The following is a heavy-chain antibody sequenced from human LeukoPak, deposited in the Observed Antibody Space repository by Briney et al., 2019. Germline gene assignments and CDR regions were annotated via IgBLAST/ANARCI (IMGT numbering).Heavy chain of an antibody. V-gene: IGHV5-51*01. CDR3: ARSPPPIRGSGSYYNALYNWFDP. CDR1: GYSFTTYW. J-gene: IGHJ5*02. CDR2: IYPGDSDT. D-gene: IGHD3-10*01. Sequence: GESLKISCKASGYSFTTYWIGWVRQMPGKGLEWMGIIYPGDSDTRYSPSFQGQVTISADKSISTAYLQWSSLKASDTAMYYCARSPPPIRGSGSYYNALYNWFDPWGQGTLVTVSS.